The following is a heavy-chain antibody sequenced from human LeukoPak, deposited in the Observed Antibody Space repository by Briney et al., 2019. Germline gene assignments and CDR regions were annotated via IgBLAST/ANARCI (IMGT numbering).Heavy chain of an antibody. CDR2: IYYSGST. Sequence: SETLSLTCTVSGGSISSYYWSWIRQPPGKGLEWIGYIYYSGSTNYNPSLESRVTISVDASKNQFSLKLSSVTAADTAVYYCARVRMTQFDYWGQGTLVTVSS. CDR3: ARVRMTQFDY. V-gene: IGHV4-59*01. J-gene: IGHJ4*02. D-gene: IGHD2-21*02. CDR1: GGSISSYY.